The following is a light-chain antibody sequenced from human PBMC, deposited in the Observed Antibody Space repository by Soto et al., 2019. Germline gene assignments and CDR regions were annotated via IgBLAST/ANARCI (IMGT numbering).Light chain of an antibody. CDR3: QQYGSSPIT. V-gene: IGKV3-20*01. Sequence: EIVMTQSPATLSVSPGEGATLSFRASQSVSSKLAWYQQKPGQAPRLLIYGASSRATGIPDRFSGSGSGTDFTLTISRLEPEDFAVYYCQQYGSSPITFGQGTRLEIK. CDR1: QSVSSK. J-gene: IGKJ5*01. CDR2: GAS.